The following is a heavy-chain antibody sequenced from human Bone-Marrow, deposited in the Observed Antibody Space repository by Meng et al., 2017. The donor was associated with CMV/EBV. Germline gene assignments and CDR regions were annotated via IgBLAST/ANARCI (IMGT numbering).Heavy chain of an antibody. CDR1: GYTFISYY. J-gene: IGHJ4*02. CDR2: INPSGGST. CDR3: ARDYDFWSGSIGY. Sequence: ASVQVSFKASGYTFISYYMHWVRQAPGQGLEWMGIINPSGGSTSYAQKFQGRVTMTRDTSTSTVYMELSNLRSEDTAVYYCARDYDFWSGSIGYWGQGTLVTVSS. V-gene: IGHV1-46*01. D-gene: IGHD3-3*01.